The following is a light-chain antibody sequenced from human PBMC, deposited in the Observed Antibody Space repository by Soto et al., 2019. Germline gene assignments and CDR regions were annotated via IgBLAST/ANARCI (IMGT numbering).Light chain of an antibody. V-gene: IGKV3-11*01. CDR1: ASVSIY. CDR2: DAS. J-gene: IGKJ1*01. Sequence: EIVLTQSPATLSLSPGESATLSCRASASVSIYISWYQQKPAQAPRLLIYDASNRATGIPTRFSGSGSGTDFSLTISSREPEDFAVYYCQQRSNWPWTTFGQGTRVELK. CDR3: QQRSNWPWTT.